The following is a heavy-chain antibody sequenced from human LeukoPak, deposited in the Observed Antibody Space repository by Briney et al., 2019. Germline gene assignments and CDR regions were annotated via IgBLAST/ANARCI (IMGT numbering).Heavy chain of an antibody. CDR1: GYTFTSYA. Sequence: ASVKVSCKASGYTFTSYAMNWVRQAPGQGREWMGWINTYTGNPTYAQGFTGRFVFSLDTSVSTAYLQISSLKADDTAVYYCARWDYDSSGYALYYFDYWGQGTLVTVSS. V-gene: IGHV7-4-1*02. J-gene: IGHJ4*02. D-gene: IGHD3-22*01. CDR3: ARWDYDSSGYALYYFDY. CDR2: INTYTGNP.